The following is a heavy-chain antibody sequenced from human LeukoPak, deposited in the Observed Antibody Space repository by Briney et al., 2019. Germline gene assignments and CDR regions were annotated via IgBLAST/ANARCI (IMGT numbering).Heavy chain of an antibody. CDR1: GYTLTELS. D-gene: IGHD3-22*01. CDR3: AIALYDSSGYPQGFDP. V-gene: IGHV1-24*01. CDR2: FDPEDGET. J-gene: IGHJ5*02. Sequence: ASVKVSCKVSGYTLTELSMHWVRQAPGKGLEWMGGFDPEDGETIYAQKFQGRVTMTEDTSTDTAYMELSSLRSEDTAVYYCAIALYDSSGYPQGFDPWDQGTLVTVSS.